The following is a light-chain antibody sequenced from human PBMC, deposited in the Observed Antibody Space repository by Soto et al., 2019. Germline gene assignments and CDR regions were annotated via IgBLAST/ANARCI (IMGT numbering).Light chain of an antibody. CDR2: EGI. V-gene: IGLV2-23*01. J-gene: IGLJ1*01. CDR3: CSYVGATTYV. CDR1: SCTVGGFNV. Sequence: QSALAQPASVSASPGPAITISCTGTSCTVGGFNVVSWYQQHPGKAPKVIIYEGIKRPSGGSNRFSGSYSGSTASLTISGLQAEYEADYYCCSYVGATTYVFGTWTKPTVL.